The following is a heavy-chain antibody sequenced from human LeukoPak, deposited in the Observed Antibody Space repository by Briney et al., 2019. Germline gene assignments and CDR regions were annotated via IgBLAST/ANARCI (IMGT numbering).Heavy chain of an antibody. J-gene: IGHJ4*02. CDR1: GGSISTYY. D-gene: IGHD1-14*01. Sequence: SGTLSLTCTVSGGSISTYYWSWIRQPAGKGLEWIGRIYTSGSTNYNPSLKSRVTMSVDTSKSQFSLKLSSVTAADTALYYCARGGVTDPFDFWGQGTLVTVSS. CDR3: ARGGVTDPFDF. CDR2: IYTSGST. V-gene: IGHV4-4*07.